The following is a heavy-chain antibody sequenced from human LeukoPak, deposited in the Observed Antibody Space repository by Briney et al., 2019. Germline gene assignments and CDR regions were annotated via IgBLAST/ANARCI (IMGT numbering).Heavy chain of an antibody. D-gene: IGHD3-10*01. CDR2: IYSDGDT. CDR1: GFPVKTNC. CDR3: ARGRGVNAFDI. V-gene: IGHV3-53*01. Sequence: GGSLRLSCRVSGFPVKTNCMTWVRQAPGKGLEWVSVIYSDGDTFYGDSVKGRFTFSRDDSHNTLYLQMNSLRGEDTAMYYCARGRGVNAFDIWGQGTMVTVSS. J-gene: IGHJ3*02.